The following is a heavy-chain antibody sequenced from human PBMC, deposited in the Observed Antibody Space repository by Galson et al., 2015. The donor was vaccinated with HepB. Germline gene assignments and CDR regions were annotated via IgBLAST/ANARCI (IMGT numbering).Heavy chain of an antibody. CDR3: AKDLDSSAYFYFGDY. Sequence: SLRLSCAGSGFTLTNYAMSWVRQAPGKGLEWVSSIGGSGGNTFYANSVKGRFTISRDNSKNTLYLQMNSLRAEDTAIYYCAKDLDSSAYFYFGDYWGHGTLVTVSS. D-gene: IGHD3-22*01. CDR1: GFTLTNYA. CDR2: IGGSGGNT. V-gene: IGHV3-23*01. J-gene: IGHJ4*01.